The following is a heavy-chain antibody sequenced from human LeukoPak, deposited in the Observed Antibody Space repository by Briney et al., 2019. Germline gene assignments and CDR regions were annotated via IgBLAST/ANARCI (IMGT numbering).Heavy chain of an antibody. V-gene: IGHV3-23*01. Sequence: GGSLRLSCAASGFTFSNSAMGWVRQAPGKGLEWVSTISYTGGSTYYTDSVKGRFTLSRDNSKSTLFLQMNSLRAEDTAVYYCAKSMAYAKLEDAFDIWGQGTMVTVSS. CDR2: ISYTGGST. D-gene: IGHD2/OR15-2a*01. CDR1: GFTFSNSA. CDR3: AKSMAYAKLEDAFDI. J-gene: IGHJ3*02.